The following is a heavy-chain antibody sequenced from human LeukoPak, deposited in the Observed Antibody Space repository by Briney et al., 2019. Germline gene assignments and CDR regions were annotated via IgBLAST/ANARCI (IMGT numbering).Heavy chain of an antibody. J-gene: IGHJ4*02. CDR3: ARGQGTVTTH. CDR2: INHSGST. V-gene: IGHV4-34*01. D-gene: IGHD4-17*01. CDR1: GGSFSGYY. Sequence: SETLSLTCAVYGGSFSGYYWSWIRQPPGKGLEWIGEINHSGSTNYNPSLKSRVTISVDTSKDQFSLKLSSVTAADTAVYYCARGQGTVTTHWGQGTLVTVSS.